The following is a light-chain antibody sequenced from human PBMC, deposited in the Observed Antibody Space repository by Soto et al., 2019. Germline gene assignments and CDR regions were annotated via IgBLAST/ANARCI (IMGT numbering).Light chain of an antibody. V-gene: IGKV1-27*01. CDR1: QDISNY. CDR3: QKFGSAPWT. Sequence: DIQVSQSPSSLSASVGDRVTITCRASQDISNYLAWFQQKPGKVPKLLIYAASTLQSGVPSRFSGSGSGTDFTLTISSLQPEDVATYYCQKFGSAPWTFGQGTKVDIK. CDR2: AAS. J-gene: IGKJ1*01.